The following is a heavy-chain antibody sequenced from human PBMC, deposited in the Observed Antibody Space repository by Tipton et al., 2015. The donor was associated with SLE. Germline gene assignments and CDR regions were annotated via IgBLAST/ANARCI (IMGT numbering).Heavy chain of an antibody. Sequence: SLRLSCATSGFIFNSYGMHWVRQAPGKGLEWVAVISYDGRTKYNEGSVKGRFTISRDNSKNTLYLQMNSLRPEDTAVYYCAKDLEYGYGFPYWNFDLWGRGSLVTVSP. V-gene: IGHV3-30*18. D-gene: IGHD2-2*03. CDR2: ISYDGRTK. J-gene: IGHJ2*01. CDR3: AKDLEYGYGFPYWNFDL. CDR1: GFIFNSYG.